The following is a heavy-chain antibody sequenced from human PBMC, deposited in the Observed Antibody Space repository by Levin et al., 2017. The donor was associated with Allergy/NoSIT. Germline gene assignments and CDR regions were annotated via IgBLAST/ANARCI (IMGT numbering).Heavy chain of an antibody. CDR2: IYHSGST. CDR1: GGSISSSNW. D-gene: IGHD6-19*01. J-gene: IGHJ6*02. CDR3: ARTVAGTDYYYYYGMDV. Sequence: PGGSLRLSCAVSGGSISSSNWWSWVRQPPGKGLEWIGEIYHSGSTYYNPSLKSRVTISVDKSKNQFSLKLSSVTAADTAVYYCARTVAGTDYYYYYGMDVWGQGTTVTVSS. V-gene: IGHV4-4*02.